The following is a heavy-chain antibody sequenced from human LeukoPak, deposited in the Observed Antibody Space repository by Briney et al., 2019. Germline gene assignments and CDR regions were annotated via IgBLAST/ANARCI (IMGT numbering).Heavy chain of an antibody. V-gene: IGHV4-39*07. D-gene: IGHD1-26*01. CDR3: ARDVKWELGFDY. CDR2: IYYSGST. Sequence: PSETLSLTCTVSGGSISSSSYYWGWIRQPPGKGLEWIGSIYYSGSTYYNPSLKSRVIMSVDTSKNQFSLKLSSVTAADTAVYYCARDVKWELGFDYWGQGTLVTVSS. CDR1: GGSISSSSYY. J-gene: IGHJ4*02.